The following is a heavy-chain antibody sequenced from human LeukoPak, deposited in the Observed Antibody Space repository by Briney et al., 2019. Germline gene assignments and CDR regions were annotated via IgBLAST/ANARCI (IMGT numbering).Heavy chain of an antibody. J-gene: IGHJ4*02. Sequence: GGSLRLSCAASGFTFSTYWMTWVRQAPGKGLEWVANMKGDGSEIHYVDSVKGRFTISRDNAKNSLYLQMNSLRAEDTAIYYCARDGGTGIPFDYWGQGTLVTVSS. D-gene: IGHD1-1*01. CDR3: ARDGGTGIPFDY. V-gene: IGHV3-7*01. CDR1: GFTFSTYW. CDR2: MKGDGSEI.